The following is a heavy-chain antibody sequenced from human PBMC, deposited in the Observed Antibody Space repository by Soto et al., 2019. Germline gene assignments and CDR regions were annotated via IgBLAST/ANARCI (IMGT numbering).Heavy chain of an antibody. CDR2: ISSSSSTI. CDR1: GFTFSSYS. J-gene: IGHJ4*02. Sequence: EVQLVESGGGLVQPGGSLRLSCAASGFTFSSYSMNWVRQAPGKGLEWVSYISSSSSTIYYADSVKGRFTISRDNAKNSRYLQMNSLRAEDTAVYYCARGKNRYGDYVDYWGQGTLVTVSS. CDR3: ARGKNRYGDYVDY. D-gene: IGHD4-17*01. V-gene: IGHV3-48*01.